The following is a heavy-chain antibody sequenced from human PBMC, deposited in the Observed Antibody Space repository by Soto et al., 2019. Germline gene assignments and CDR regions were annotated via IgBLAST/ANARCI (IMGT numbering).Heavy chain of an antibody. CDR1: GFTFSSYD. V-gene: IGHV3-13*01. D-gene: IGHD3-16*01. Sequence: GGSLRLSCAASGFTFSSYDMHWVRQATGKGLEWVSAIGTAGDTYYPGSVKGRFTISRENAKNSLYLQMNILRAEGTAVYYCSRDLGFGSYYYGVDVWGQGTTVTVSS. CDR3: SRDLGFGSYYYGVDV. CDR2: IGTAGDT. J-gene: IGHJ6*02.